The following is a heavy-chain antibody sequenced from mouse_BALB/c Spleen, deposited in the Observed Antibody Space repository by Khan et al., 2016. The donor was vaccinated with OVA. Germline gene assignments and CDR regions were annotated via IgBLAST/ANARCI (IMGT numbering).Heavy chain of an antibody. CDR2: INSDGDYT. CDR3: ARSPYGNFAY. CDR1: GFTFSTFA. D-gene: IGHD2-1*01. J-gene: IGHJ3*01. V-gene: IGHV5-9-3*01. Sequence: EVELVESGGGLVKPGGSLKLSCAASGFTFSTFAMSWVRQTPEMRLEWVTTINSDGDYTYYPDSVTGRFTVSRANARNTLYLQMRSLRSEDTAMYYCARSPYGNFAYWGQGTLVTVSA.